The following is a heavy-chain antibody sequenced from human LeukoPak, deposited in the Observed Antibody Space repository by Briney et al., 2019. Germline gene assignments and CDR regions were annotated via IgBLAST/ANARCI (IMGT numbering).Heavy chain of an antibody. J-gene: IGHJ6*03. CDR1: GYTFTSYD. V-gene: IGHV1-8*03. CDR3: ARGETSYSSSSYPLYYYYMDV. D-gene: IGHD6-6*01. CDR2: RNPNSGNT. Sequence: ASVKVSCKASGYTFTSYDINWVRQATGQGLEWMGWRNPNSGNTGYAQKFQGRVTITRNTSISTAYMELSSLRSEDTAVYYCARGETSYSSSSYPLYYYYMDVWGKGTTVTVSS.